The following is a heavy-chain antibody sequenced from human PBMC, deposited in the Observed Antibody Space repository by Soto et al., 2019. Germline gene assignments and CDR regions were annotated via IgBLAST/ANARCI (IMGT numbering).Heavy chain of an antibody. CDR1: GFTFSSYG. V-gene: IGHV3-33*01. CDR3: ARVERLGGDHYYYYGMDV. Sequence: QVQLVESGGGVVQPGRSLRLSCAASGFTFSSYGMHWVRQAPGKGLEWVAVIWYDGSNKYYADSVKGRFTISRDNSKNTLYLQMNSLRAEDTAVYYCARVERLGGDHYYYYGMDVWGQGTTVTVSS. D-gene: IGHD6-19*01. J-gene: IGHJ6*02. CDR2: IWYDGSNK.